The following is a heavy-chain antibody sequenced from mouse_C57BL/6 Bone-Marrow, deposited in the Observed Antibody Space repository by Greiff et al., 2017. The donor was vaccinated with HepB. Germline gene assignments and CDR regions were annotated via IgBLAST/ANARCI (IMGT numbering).Heavy chain of an antibody. CDR3: TPMVTTLWYFDV. Sequence: VQLQQSGAELVRPGASVKLSCTASGFNIKDDYMHWVKQRPEQGLEWIGWIDPENGDTEYASKFQGKATITADTSSNTAYLQLSSLTSEDTAVYYCTPMVTTLWYFDVWGTGTTVTVSS. D-gene: IGHD2-2*01. V-gene: IGHV14-4*01. CDR1: GFNIKDDY. J-gene: IGHJ1*03. CDR2: IDPENGDT.